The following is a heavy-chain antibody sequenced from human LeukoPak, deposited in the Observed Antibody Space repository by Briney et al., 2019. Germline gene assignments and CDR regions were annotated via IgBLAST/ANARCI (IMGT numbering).Heavy chain of an antibody. CDR2: IYYSGST. CDR3: ARVGATHFDY. V-gene: IGHV4-39*01. D-gene: IGHD1-26*01. CDR1: GGSISSSSYY. J-gene: IGHJ4*02. Sequence: PSETLSLTCTVSGGSISSSSYYWGWICQPPGKGLEWIGSIYYSGSTYYNPSLKSRVTISVDTSKNQFSLKLSSVTAADTAVYYCARVGATHFDYWGQGTLVTVSS.